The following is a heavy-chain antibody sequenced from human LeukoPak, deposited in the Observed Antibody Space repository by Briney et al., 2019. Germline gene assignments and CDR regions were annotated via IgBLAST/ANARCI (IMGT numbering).Heavy chain of an antibody. CDR2: INHSGST. CDR1: GGSFSGYY. J-gene: IGHJ4*02. CDR3: ARDWPVEDGSGRPHFDY. D-gene: IGHD3-10*01. Sequence: PSETLSLTCAVYGGSFSGYYWSWIRQPPGKGLEWIGEINHSGSTNYNPSLKSRVTISVDTSKNQFSLKLSSVTAADTAVYYCARDWPVEDGSGRPHFDYWGQGTLVTVSS. V-gene: IGHV4-34*01.